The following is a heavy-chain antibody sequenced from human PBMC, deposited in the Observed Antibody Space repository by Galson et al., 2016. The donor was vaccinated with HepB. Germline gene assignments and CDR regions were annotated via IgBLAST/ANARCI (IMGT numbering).Heavy chain of an antibody. CDR2: IDPSDSYT. D-gene: IGHD2-21*01. V-gene: IGHV5-10-1*01. J-gene: IGHJ6*02. CDR3: ARHGGAYYYHGMDV. CDR1: GHMFTTYW. Sequence: QSGAEVKKPGESLRISCAGSGHMFTTYWISWVRQMPGKGLEWMGRIDPSDSYTNYSPSLQGHVTISTDKSISTADLQWNSLKASDTAIYYCARHGGAYYYHGMDVWGQGTTVTVSS.